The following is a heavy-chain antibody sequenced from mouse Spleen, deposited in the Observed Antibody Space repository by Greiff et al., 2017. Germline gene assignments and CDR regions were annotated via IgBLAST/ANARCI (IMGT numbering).Heavy chain of an antibody. Sequence: EVQRVESGGGLVKPGGSLKLSCAASGFTFSSYAMSWVRQTPEKRLEWVATISSGGSYTYYPDSVKGRFTISRDNAKNTLYLQMSSLRSEDTAMYYCARQKTGTDAMDYWGQGTSVTVSS. CDR2: ISSGGSYT. CDR1: GFTFSSYA. J-gene: IGHJ4*01. D-gene: IGHD4-1*01. V-gene: IGHV5-9-3*01. CDR3: ARQKTGTDAMDY.